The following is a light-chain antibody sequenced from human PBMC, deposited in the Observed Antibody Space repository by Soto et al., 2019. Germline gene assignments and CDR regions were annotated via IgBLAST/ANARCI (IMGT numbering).Light chain of an antibody. Sequence: DIQLTQSPSSVSASVGDSVTISCRASQGISTWLAWYQQKAGKAPKLLIYGASRLLNGVPSRFSGSGSGTYFTLTITSLQPEDFAIYYCLQDYTYPRTFGGGTKVDIK. J-gene: IGKJ4*01. CDR1: QGISTW. CDR3: LQDYTYPRT. V-gene: IGKV1D-12*01. CDR2: GAS.